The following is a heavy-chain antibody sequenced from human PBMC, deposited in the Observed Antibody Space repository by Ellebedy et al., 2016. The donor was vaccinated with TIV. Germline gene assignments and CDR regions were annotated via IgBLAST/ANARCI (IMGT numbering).Heavy chain of an antibody. CDR2: ICSNSNTI. CDR3: ATLTVGHFDY. CDR1: GFTFSTYS. Sequence: GESLKISCVGSGFTFSTYSMNWVRQAPGKGLEWVAYICSNSNTIYYADSVKGRFTISRDNSKNTLYLQMNSLRAEETAVYYCATLTVGHFDYWGQGTLVTVSS. V-gene: IGHV3-48*01. J-gene: IGHJ4*02.